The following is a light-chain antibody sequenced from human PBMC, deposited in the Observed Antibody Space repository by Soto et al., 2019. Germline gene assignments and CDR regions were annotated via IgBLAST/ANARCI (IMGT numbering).Light chain of an antibody. Sequence: QSALTQPASVSGFPGQSITISCTGTDSDIGAYNYVSWYQHHPGKAPTLLIHEVTNRPSGVSRRFSGSKSGNTASLTISGLRAEDEADYYCATWDDDLYTPIIGGGTQLTVL. CDR1: DSDIGAYNY. V-gene: IGLV2-14*01. CDR2: EVT. J-gene: IGLJ2*01. CDR3: ATWDDDLYTPI.